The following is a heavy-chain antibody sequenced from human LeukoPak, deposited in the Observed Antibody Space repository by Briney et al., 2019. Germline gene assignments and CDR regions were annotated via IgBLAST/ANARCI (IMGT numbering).Heavy chain of an antibody. CDR3: AKGGAVAGTWGNYFDY. D-gene: IGHD6-19*01. CDR1: GFTFSSYG. V-gene: IGHV3-30*18. J-gene: IGHJ4*02. CDR2: ISYDRSNK. Sequence: PGGSLRLSCAASGFTFSSYGMHWVRQAPGKGLEWVAVISYDRSNKYYADSVKGRFTISRDNSKNTLYLQMNSLRAEDTAVYYCAKGGAVAGTWGNYFDYWGQGTLVTVSS.